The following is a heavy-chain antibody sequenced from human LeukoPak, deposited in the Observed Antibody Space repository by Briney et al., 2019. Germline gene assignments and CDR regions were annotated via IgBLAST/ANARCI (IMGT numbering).Heavy chain of an antibody. D-gene: IGHD2-2*01. J-gene: IGHJ6*03. CDR1: GGSISSGSYY. Sequence: SETLSLTCTVSGGSISSGSYYWGWIRQPPGKGREWIGSIYYSGSTYYNPSIKSRVTISVDTSKNQFSLELSSVTAADTAVYYCARMNRRIVVVPAAISYYYMDVWGKGTTVTVSS. CDR3: ARMNRRIVVVPAAISYYYMDV. V-gene: IGHV4-39*01. CDR2: IYYSGST.